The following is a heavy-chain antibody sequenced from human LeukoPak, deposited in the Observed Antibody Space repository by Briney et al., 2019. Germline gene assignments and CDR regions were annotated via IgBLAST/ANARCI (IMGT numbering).Heavy chain of an antibody. J-gene: IGHJ6*02. V-gene: IGHV3-7*02. Sequence: PGGSLRLSCAASGFTFSVYSMNWVRQAPGKGLEWVANIKHDGSETNYVDSVKGRFTISRDNAKNSLHLQMNSLRVEDTAVYYCAKNGGPHGMDVWGQGTTVTVSS. CDR3: AKNGGPHGMDV. CDR1: GFTFSVYS. CDR2: IKHDGSET. D-gene: IGHD3-16*01.